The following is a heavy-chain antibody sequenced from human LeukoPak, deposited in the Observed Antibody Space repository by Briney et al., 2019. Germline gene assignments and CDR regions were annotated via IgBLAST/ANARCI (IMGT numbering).Heavy chain of an antibody. Sequence: GGSLRLSCAASGFTFSSYGMHWVRQAPGKGLEWVAVISYDGSNKYYADSVKGRFTISRDNSKNTLYLQMNSLRVEDTAVYYCARGVPYPSWSGPHYSDYWGQGTLVTVSS. D-gene: IGHD3-3*01. CDR3: ARGVPYPSWSGPHYSDY. J-gene: IGHJ4*02. V-gene: IGHV3-30*03. CDR2: ISYDGSNK. CDR1: GFTFSSYG.